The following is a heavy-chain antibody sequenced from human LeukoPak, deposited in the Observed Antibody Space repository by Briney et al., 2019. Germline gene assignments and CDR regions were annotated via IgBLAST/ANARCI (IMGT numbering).Heavy chain of an antibody. CDR2: IYYSGST. CDR3: ARGYDFWSGYYSY. J-gene: IGHJ4*02. D-gene: IGHD3/OR15-3a*01. Sequence: NPSETLSLTCTVSGGSISSSSYYWGWIRQPPGKGLEWIGSIYYSGSTYYNPSLKSRVTISVDTSKNQFSLKLSSVTAADTAVYYCARGYDFWSGYYSYWGQGTLVTVSS. V-gene: IGHV4-39*01. CDR1: GGSISSSSYY.